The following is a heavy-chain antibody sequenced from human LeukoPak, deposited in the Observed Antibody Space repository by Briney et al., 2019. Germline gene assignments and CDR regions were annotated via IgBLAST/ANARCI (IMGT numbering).Heavy chain of an antibody. D-gene: IGHD3-22*01. Sequence: GGSLRLSCAASGFTLSDHYMDWVRQAPGKGLEWVGRTRNRANSYTTDYAASVKGRFTISRDDLKSSLYLQMNSLRAEDTAVYYCSKVGHGGYYFDYWGQGTLVTVSS. CDR3: SKVGHGGYYFDY. J-gene: IGHJ4*02. CDR2: TRNRANSYTT. V-gene: IGHV3-72*01. CDR1: GFTLSDHY.